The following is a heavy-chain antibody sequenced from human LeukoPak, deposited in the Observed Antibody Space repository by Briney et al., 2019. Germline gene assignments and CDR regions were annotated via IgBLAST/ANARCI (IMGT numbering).Heavy chain of an antibody. CDR2: ISAYNGNT. J-gene: IGHJ4*02. V-gene: IGHV1-18*01. D-gene: IGHD2-15*01. Sequence: ASVKLSCKASGYTFTSYGISWVRQAPGQGLEWMGWISAYNGNTNYAQKLQGRVTMTTDTSTSTAYMELRSLRSDDTAVYYCARGVDIVVVVAATNFDYWGQGTLVTVSS. CDR1: GYTFTSYG. CDR3: ARGVDIVVVVAATNFDY.